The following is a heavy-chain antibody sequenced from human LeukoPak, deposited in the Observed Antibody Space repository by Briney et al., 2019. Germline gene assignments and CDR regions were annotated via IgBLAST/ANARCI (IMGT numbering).Heavy chain of an antibody. CDR3: VLDARLGESLR. D-gene: IGHD3-16*01. CDR1: GFPFSSYA. V-gene: IGHV3-23*01. CDR2: ISASGSDT. J-gene: IGHJ4*02. Sequence: GGSLRPSCTGSGFPFSSYAMSWVRQAPGKGLEWVSYISASGSDTYYADSVKGRPTTSRDNSKNTLYLEMNSLRVEDTAVYYCVLDARLGESLRWGQGTLVTVSS.